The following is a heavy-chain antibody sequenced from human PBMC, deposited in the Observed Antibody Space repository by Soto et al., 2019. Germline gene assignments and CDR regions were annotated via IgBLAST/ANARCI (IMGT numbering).Heavy chain of an antibody. CDR2: VSANGQGI. D-gene: IGHD3-10*01. Sequence: PGGSLSLSCAASGFTFSSSAISWVRQAPGKGLVWVSAVSANGQGIYYADSVRGRFTISRDNSKNTVFLHMDSLSAEDTAVYYCAKDRHYPRDYFHYWGQGTLVTVSS. J-gene: IGHJ4*02. CDR1: GFTFSSSA. CDR3: AKDRHYPRDYFHY. V-gene: IGHV3-23*01.